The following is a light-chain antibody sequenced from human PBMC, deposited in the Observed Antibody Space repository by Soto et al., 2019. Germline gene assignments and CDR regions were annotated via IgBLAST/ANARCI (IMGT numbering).Light chain of an antibody. Sequence: DIQMTHSPPTLYASVGSRFTMTCRASQSISKWLAWYQQKPGTAPKLLIYDASNLESGVPSSFSGSGSGTEFTLTIRSLQPDDFATYYCQQYDSYSPLTFGGGTKVDIK. CDR2: DAS. CDR1: QSISKW. J-gene: IGKJ4*01. CDR3: QQYDSYSPLT. V-gene: IGKV1-5*01.